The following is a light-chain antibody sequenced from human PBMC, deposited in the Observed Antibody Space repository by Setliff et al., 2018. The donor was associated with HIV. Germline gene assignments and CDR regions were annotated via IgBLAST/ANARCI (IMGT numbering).Light chain of an antibody. V-gene: IGLV1-51*01. CDR1: GSNIGSNH. J-gene: IGLJ2*01. Sequence: QSVLTQAPSVSAAPGQKVTISCSGSGSNIGSNHVSWYQQLPGTAPKLLIYDTNERPSGIPDRFSGSKSGTSATLGITGLQTGDEAVYYCGTCDTYLNTVLFGGGTQLTVL. CDR2: DTN. CDR3: GTCDTYLNTVL.